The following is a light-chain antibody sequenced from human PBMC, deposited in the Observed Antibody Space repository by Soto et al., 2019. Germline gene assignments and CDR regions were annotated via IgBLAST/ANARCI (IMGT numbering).Light chain of an antibody. V-gene: IGKV3-20*01. J-gene: IGKJ2*01. CDR1: QSVSSSY. CDR2: GAS. Sequence: EIVLTQSPGTLSLSPGERATLSCRASQSVSSSYLAWYQQKPGQAPRLLIYGASSRATGIPDRFSGSGSGTDFTLPISRREPEDFAVYYWQQYGSSPPYTFGQGTKLEIK. CDR3: QQYGSSPPYT.